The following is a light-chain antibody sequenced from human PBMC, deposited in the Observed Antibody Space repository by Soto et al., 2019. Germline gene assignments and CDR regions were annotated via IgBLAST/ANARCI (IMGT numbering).Light chain of an antibody. CDR1: NSNLGAGYG. V-gene: IGLV1-40*01. CDR2: GNR. J-gene: IGLJ3*02. Sequence: QSVLTQPPSVCGAPGQRVTISCTGNNSNLGAGYGVHWYQQLPGAAPKLVIFGNRNRPSGVPERFSGSKSGTSASLAITGLQAEDEADYYCQAYDYSLTAFVFGGGTKLTVL. CDR3: QAYDYSLTAFV.